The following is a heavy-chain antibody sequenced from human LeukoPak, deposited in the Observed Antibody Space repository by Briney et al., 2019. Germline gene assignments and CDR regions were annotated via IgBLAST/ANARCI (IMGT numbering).Heavy chain of an antibody. CDR2: ISYDGSNK. D-gene: IGHD6-13*01. J-gene: IGHJ4*02. Sequence: PGRSLRLSCAAPGFTFSSYGMHWVRQAPGKGLEWVAVISYDGSNKYYADSVKGRFTISRDNSKNTLYLQMNSLRAEDTAVYYCAKDAAAAVSYYFDYWGQGTLVTVSS. V-gene: IGHV3-30*18. CDR1: GFTFSSYG. CDR3: AKDAAAAVSYYFDY.